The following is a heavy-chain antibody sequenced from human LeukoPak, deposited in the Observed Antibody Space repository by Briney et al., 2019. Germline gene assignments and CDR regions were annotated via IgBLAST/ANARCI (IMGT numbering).Heavy chain of an antibody. D-gene: IGHD6-19*01. CDR1: GYSFTSYW. CDR2: IYPGDSDT. CDR3: ARLTGYSSGWSSGDY. J-gene: IGHJ4*02. Sequence: PGESLKISCKGSGYSFTSYWIGWVRQMPGKGLEWMGIIYPGDSDTRYSPSFQGQVTISADKSISTAYLQWSSLKASDTAMYYCARLTGYSSGWSSGDYWGQGTLVTVSS. V-gene: IGHV5-51*01.